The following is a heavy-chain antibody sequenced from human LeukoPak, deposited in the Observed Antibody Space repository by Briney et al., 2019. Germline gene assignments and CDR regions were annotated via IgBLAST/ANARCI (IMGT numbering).Heavy chain of an antibody. D-gene: IGHD3-22*01. CDR2: IYYSGST. V-gene: IGHV4-59*08. CDR3: ARGPYSYDSSGAFDI. CDR1: GGSIISYY. J-gene: IGHJ3*02. Sequence: SETLSLTCTVSGGSIISYYWSWIRQPPGKGLEWIGYIYYSGSTNYNPSLKSRVTISVDTSKNQFSLKLSSVTAADTAVYFCARGPYSYDSSGAFDIWGQGTMVTVSS.